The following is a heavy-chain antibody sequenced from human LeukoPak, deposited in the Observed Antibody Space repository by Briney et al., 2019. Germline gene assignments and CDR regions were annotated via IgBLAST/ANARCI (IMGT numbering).Heavy chain of an antibody. D-gene: IGHD3-22*01. CDR2: IYYSGST. Sequence: KSSETLSLTCTVSGGSISGSSYYWGWIRQPPGKGLEWIGYIYYSGSTNYNPSLKSRVTISVDTSKNQFSLKLSSVTAADTAVYYCARSENFPPYYYDSSGYPTGFDYWGQGTLVTVSS. CDR3: ARSENFPPYYYDSSGYPTGFDY. CDR1: GGSISGSSYY. J-gene: IGHJ4*02. V-gene: IGHV4-61*05.